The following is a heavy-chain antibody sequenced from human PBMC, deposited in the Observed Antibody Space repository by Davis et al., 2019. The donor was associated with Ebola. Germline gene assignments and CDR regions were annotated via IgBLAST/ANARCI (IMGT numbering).Heavy chain of an antibody. Sequence: PGGSLRLSCAASGFTFSNYAMSWVRQAPGGGLEWVSGISASGADIKYADSVRGRFSISRDDSKNTLYLQMDSLRAEDTAVFYCAEGGTNNVHGANWGQGTLVTVSS. CDR3: AEGGTNNVHGAN. CDR1: GFTFSNYA. CDR2: ISASGADI. V-gene: IGHV3-23*01. D-gene: IGHD2-8*01. J-gene: IGHJ4*02.